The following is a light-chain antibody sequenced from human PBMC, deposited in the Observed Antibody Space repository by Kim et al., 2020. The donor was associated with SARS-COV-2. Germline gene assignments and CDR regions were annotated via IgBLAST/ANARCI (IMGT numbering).Light chain of an antibody. V-gene: IGKV1-9*01. J-gene: IGKJ1*01. CDR1: QGISSY. CDR2: AAS. CDR3: QQLNSYPPPWT. Sequence: DIQLTQSPSFLSASVGDRVTITCRASQGISSYLAWYQQKPGKAPKLLIYAASTLQSGVPSRFSGSGSGTEFTLTISSLQPEDFATYYCQQLNSYPPPWTFGQGTKVDIK.